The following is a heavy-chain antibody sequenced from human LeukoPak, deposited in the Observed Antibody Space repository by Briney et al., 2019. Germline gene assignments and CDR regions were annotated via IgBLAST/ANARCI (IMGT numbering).Heavy chain of an antibody. CDR1: GFTVSSNY. Sequence: PGGSLRLSCAASGFTVSSNYMSCVRQAPGKGLECVSGIYSGGSTYYAASVQGRFTISRDNSKNTLYLQMNSLRAEDTAVYYCARDRKPTPLYYGMDVWGQGTTVTVSS. CDR3: ARDRKPTPLYYGMDV. J-gene: IGHJ6*02. CDR2: IYSGGST. V-gene: IGHV3-53*01.